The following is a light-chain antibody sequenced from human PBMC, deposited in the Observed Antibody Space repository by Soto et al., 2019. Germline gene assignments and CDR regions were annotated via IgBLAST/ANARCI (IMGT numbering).Light chain of an antibody. CDR3: QSYDGSNPDVV. CDR2: EDT. Sequence: MLTQPHSVSESPGKTVTISCTGSSGSIATNYVQWYQQRPGSAPTTVIYEDTQRPSGVPERFSGSIDSSSNSASLTISGLKTEDEADYYCQSYDGSNPDVVFGGGTKVTVL. CDR1: SGSIATNY. J-gene: IGLJ2*01. V-gene: IGLV6-57*02.